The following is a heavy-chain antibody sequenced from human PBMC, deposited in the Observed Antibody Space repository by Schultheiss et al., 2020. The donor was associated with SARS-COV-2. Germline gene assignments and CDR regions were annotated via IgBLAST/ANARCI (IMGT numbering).Heavy chain of an antibody. CDR2: IWFDGSNK. Sequence: GGSLRLSCAASGFTFSSYAMSWVRQAPGKGLEWVGIIWFDGSNKYYADSVKGRFTISRDNSKNTLYLQMNSLRAEDTAVYYCAREVDEGFDYWGQGTLVTVSS. D-gene: IGHD5-12*01. CDR1: GFTFSSYA. CDR3: AREVDEGFDY. V-gene: IGHV3-33*08. J-gene: IGHJ4*02.